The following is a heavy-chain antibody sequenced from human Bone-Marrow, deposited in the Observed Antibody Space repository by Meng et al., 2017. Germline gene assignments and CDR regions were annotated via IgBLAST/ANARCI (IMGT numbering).Heavy chain of an antibody. V-gene: IGHV1-2*02. Sequence: ASVKVSCKASGYTFNGYYMHWVRQAPGQGLEWMGWINPNSGGTNYAQKFQGRVTMTRDTSISTAYMVLSRLGSDDTAGYYCASARLQSNNWGIDYWGQGTLVTVSS. CDR3: ASARLQSNNWGIDY. CDR2: INPNSGGT. D-gene: IGHD5-24*01. J-gene: IGHJ4*02. CDR1: GYTFNGYY.